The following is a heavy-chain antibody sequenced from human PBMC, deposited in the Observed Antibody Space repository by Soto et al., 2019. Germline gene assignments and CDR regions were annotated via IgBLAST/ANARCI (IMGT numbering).Heavy chain of an antibody. CDR3: ARGLVTNDYYYGMDV. Sequence: ASVKVSCKASGGTFSSYAISWVRQAPGQGLEWMGGIIPIFGTANYAQKFQGRVTITADESTSTAYMELSSLRSEDTAVYYCARGLVTNDYYYGMDVWGQGTTVTVSS. CDR2: IIPIFGTA. V-gene: IGHV1-69*13. J-gene: IGHJ6*02. D-gene: IGHD2-21*02. CDR1: GGTFSSYA.